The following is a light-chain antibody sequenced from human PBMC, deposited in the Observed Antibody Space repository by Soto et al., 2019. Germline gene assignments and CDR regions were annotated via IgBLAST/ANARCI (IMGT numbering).Light chain of an antibody. CDR3: SSYTTSTTLCV. V-gene: IGLV2-14*01. J-gene: IGLJ1*01. Sequence: QSALTQPASVCGSPGQSITISCTGTSSDVGAYNYVSWYQQHPGKAPQLMIYEVSNRPSGVSNRFSGSKSGNTASLTISGLQAEDEADYYCSSYTTSTTLCVFGTGTKLTVL. CDR1: SSDVGAYNY. CDR2: EVS.